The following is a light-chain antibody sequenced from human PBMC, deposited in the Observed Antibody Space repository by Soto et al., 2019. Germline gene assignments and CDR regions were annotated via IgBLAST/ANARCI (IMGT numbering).Light chain of an antibody. CDR3: QQYYGSFSFT. J-gene: IGKJ4*01. V-gene: IGKV4-1*01. CDR2: WAS. Sequence: DIVMTQYPDSPAVSLGARAIITCRSSQSLLYSSNTKNYLKWYQQKPGQAPKLLISWASTRESGGPDRFSGSGCLTDFTLTISSLQAEDVAFYYCQQYYGSFSFTFGGGNKVEIK. CDR1: QSLLYSSNTKNY.